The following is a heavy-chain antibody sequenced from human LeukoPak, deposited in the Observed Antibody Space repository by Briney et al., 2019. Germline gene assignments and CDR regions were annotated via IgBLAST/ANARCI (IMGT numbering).Heavy chain of an antibody. J-gene: IGHJ3*02. CDR3: TRGVSGTYNAFDI. D-gene: IGHD1-26*01. CDR1: GFTLSNHY. Sequence: PGGSLRLSCAASGFTLSNHYMHWVRQAPGKGLLWVSRINTDGSSTYYADSVKGRFTISRDNAKNTLYLQMNSLRVEDTAVYYCTRGVSGTYNAFDIWGQGTMVTVSS. V-gene: IGHV3-74*01. CDR2: INTDGSST.